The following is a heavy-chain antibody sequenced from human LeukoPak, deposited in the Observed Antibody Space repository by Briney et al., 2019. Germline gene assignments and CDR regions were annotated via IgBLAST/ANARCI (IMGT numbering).Heavy chain of an antibody. CDR2: INTEGSIT. Sequence: PGGSLRLSCAASGXTFSAYWMHWVRQAPGKGQVWVSRINTEGSITTCADSVKGRFTISRDNAKNTLYLQMNGLRADDTAVYFCARDGYNLHAFDIWGQGTMVAVSS. V-gene: IGHV3-74*01. D-gene: IGHD5-24*01. CDR1: GXTFSAYW. CDR3: ARDGYNLHAFDI. J-gene: IGHJ3*02.